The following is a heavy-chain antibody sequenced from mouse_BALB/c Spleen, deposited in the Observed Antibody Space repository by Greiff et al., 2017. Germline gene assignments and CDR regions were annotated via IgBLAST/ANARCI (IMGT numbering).Heavy chain of an antibody. D-gene: IGHD2-10*02. CDR2: IYPGDGDT. CDR1: GYTFTSYW. J-gene: IGHJ2*01. V-gene: IGHV1-87*01. CDR3: ARGGYGNYVFDY. Sequence: QVQLQQSGAELARPGASVKLSCKASGYTFTSYWMQWVKQRPGQGLEWIGAIYPGDGDTRYTQKFKGKATLTADKSSSTAYMQLSSLASEDSAVYYCARGGYGNYVFDYWGQGTTLTVSS.